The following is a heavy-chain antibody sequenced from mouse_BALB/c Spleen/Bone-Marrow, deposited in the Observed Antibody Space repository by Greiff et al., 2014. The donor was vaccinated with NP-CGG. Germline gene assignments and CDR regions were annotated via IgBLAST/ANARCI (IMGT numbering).Heavy chain of an antibody. D-gene: IGHD2-14*01. CDR3: ARSPLDRPFAY. Sequence: EVQLQQSGPGLVKPSQSLSLTCSVTGYSITSGYYWNWIRQFPGNKLEWMGYISYDGSNNYNPSLRNRISITRDTSKNQFFLKLNSATTEDTATYYCARSPLDRPFAYWGQGTLVTVSA. CDR2: ISYDGSN. J-gene: IGHJ3*01. CDR1: GYSITSGYY. V-gene: IGHV3-6*02.